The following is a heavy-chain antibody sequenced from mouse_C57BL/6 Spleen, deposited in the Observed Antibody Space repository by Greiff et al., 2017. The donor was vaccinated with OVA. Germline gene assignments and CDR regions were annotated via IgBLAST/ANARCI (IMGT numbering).Heavy chain of an antibody. Sequence: QVQLQQPGAELVKPGASVKLSCKASGSTFTSYWMHWVKLRPGRGLEWIGRIDPNSGGTKYNENVKRKATLTVDKLSSPAYMQRSSLTSEDSAGYYGAREGGDGNYGYVDVWGTGTTVTVSS. J-gene: IGHJ1*03. D-gene: IGHD2-1*01. CDR2: IDPNSGGT. CDR1: GSTFTSYW. CDR3: AREGGDGNYGYVDV. V-gene: IGHV1-72*01.